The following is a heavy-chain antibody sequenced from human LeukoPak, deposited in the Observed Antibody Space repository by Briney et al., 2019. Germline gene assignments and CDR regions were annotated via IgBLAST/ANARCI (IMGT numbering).Heavy chain of an antibody. CDR3: ARDYTTTLTTATNFDY. CDR2: ISSSSTYI. Sequence: GGSLRLSCAVSGFAFSSYSMNWVRQAPGKGLEWVSSISSSSTYIFYADSMKGRFTISRDNTKNSLYLQMNSLRAEDTAIYYCARDYTTTLTTATNFDYWGQGTLVTVSS. D-gene: IGHD4-17*01. J-gene: IGHJ4*02. CDR1: GFAFSSYS. V-gene: IGHV3-21*01.